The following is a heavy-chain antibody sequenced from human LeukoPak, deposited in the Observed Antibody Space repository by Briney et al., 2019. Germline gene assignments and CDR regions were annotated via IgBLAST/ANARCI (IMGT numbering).Heavy chain of an antibody. Sequence: GGSLRLSCAASGFTFDDYAMHWVRQAPGKGLEWVSGISWNSGSIGYADSVKGRFTISRDNAKNSLYLQMNSLRAEDMALYYCAEEGGTYYKAFDIWGQGTMVTVSS. V-gene: IGHV3-9*03. D-gene: IGHD1-26*01. CDR1: GFTFDDYA. J-gene: IGHJ3*02. CDR2: ISWNSGSI. CDR3: AEEGGTYYKAFDI.